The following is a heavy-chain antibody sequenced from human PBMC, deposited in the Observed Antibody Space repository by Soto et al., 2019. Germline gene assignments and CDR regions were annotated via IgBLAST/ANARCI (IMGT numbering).Heavy chain of an antibody. J-gene: IGHJ6*02. CDR3: ARGSSSYYDYGMDV. V-gene: IGHV4-30-2*01. CDR1: GDSISRGGYS. Sequence: KTSETLSLTCAVPGDSISRGGYSWTWIRQPPGKALEWIGNIYDSGSTSYNPSLKSRVTMSVDTSKNQFSLRLTSVTAADTAVYFCARGSSSYYDYGMDVWGQGTTVTVSS. CDR2: IYDSGST. D-gene: IGHD6-6*01.